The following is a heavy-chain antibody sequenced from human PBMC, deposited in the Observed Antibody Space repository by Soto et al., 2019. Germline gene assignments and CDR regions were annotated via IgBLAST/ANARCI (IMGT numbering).Heavy chain of an antibody. CDR3: ARGEVDTAMVKGVWYYYYMDV. J-gene: IGHJ6*03. CDR1: GFTFSDYY. D-gene: IGHD5-18*01. V-gene: IGHV3-11*01. Sequence: GGSLRLSCAASGFTFSDYYMSWIRQAPGKGLEWVSYISSSGSTIYYADSVKGRFTISRDNAKNSLYLQMNSLRAEDTAVYYCARGEVDTAMVKGVWYYYYMDVWGKGTTVTVSS. CDR2: ISSSGSTI.